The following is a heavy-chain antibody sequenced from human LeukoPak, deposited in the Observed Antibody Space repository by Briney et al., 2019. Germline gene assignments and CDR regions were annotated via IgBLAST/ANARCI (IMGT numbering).Heavy chain of an antibody. CDR1: GGSISNNNYY. CDR2: IYYNGNT. V-gene: IGHV4-39*07. CDR3: ARDSSSWYTVYYFDY. Sequence: RASETLSLTCTVSGGSISNNNYYWGWIRQPPGKGLEWIGSIYYNGNTYYNPSLKSRVTISVDTSKNQFSLKLSSVTAADTAVYYCARDSSSWYTVYYFDYWGQGSLVTVSS. D-gene: IGHD6-13*01. J-gene: IGHJ4*02.